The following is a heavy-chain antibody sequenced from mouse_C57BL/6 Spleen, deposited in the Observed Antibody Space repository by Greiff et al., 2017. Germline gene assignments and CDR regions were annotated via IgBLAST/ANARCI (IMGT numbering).Heavy chain of an antibody. J-gene: IGHJ1*03. D-gene: IGHD1-1*01. CDR2: INPSNGGT. CDR1: GYTFTSYW. CDR3: AREEGYGSSYWYFDV. V-gene: IGHV1-53*01. Sequence: VQRVESGTELVKPGASVKLSCKASGYTFTSYWMHWVKQRPGQGLEWIGNINPSNGGTNYNEKFKSKATLTVDKSSSTAYMQLSSLTSEDSAVYYCAREEGYGSSYWYFDVWGTGTTVTVSS.